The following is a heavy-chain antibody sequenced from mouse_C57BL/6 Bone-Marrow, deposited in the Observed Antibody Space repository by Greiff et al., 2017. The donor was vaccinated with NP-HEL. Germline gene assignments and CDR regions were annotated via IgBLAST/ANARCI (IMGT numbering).Heavy chain of an antibody. CDR1: GFTFSDYY. CDR2: ISNGGGST. V-gene: IGHV5-12*01. Sequence: EVKLVESGGGLVQPGGSLKLSCAASGFTFSDYYMYWVRQTPEKRLEWVAYISNGGGSTYYPDTVKGRFTISRDNSKNTLYLPLSRLKSEDTAMYYCARQRSYDGYFYAMDYWGQGTSVTVSS. D-gene: IGHD2-3*01. J-gene: IGHJ4*01. CDR3: ARQRSYDGYFYAMDY.